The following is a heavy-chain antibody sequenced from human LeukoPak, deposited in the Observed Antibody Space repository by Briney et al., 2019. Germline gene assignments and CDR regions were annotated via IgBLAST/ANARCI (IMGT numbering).Heavy chain of an antibody. Sequence: PSETLSLTCTVSGVSISSSYSYWGWIRQPPGKGLEWIGEINHSGSTNYNPSLKSRVTISVDTSKNQFSLKLSSVTAADTAVYYCARDVPYCSSTSCYTPNWFDPWGQGTLVTVSS. CDR2: INHSGST. D-gene: IGHD2-2*02. J-gene: IGHJ5*02. CDR1: GVSISSSYSY. CDR3: ARDVPYCSSTSCYTPNWFDP. V-gene: IGHV4-39*07.